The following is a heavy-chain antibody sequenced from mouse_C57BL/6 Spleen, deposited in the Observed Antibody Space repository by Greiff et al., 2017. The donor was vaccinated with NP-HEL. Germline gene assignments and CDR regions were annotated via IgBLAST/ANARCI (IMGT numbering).Heavy chain of an antibody. Sequence: VQLQQSGAELVRPGASVKLSCTASGFNIKDDYMHWVKQRPEQGLEWIGRIDPENGDTEYASKFQGKATITADTSSNTAYLQLSSLTSEDTAVYYCTPDYYGSGAYWGQGTTLTVSS. CDR1: GFNIKDDY. D-gene: IGHD1-1*01. CDR3: TPDYYGSGAY. V-gene: IGHV14-4*01. CDR2: IDPENGDT. J-gene: IGHJ2*01.